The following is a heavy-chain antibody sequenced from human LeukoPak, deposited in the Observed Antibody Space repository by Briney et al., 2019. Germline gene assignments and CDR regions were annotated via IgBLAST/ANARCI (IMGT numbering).Heavy chain of an antibody. Sequence: GGSLRLSCAASGFTFDDYAMHWVRQAPGKGLEWVSGISWNSGSIGCADSVKGRFTISRDNAKNSLYLQMNSLRAEDTALYYCAKGEVMADYWGQGTLVTVSS. J-gene: IGHJ4*02. CDR3: AKGEVMADY. V-gene: IGHV3-9*01. CDR1: GFTFDDYA. CDR2: ISWNSGSI. D-gene: IGHD3-16*01.